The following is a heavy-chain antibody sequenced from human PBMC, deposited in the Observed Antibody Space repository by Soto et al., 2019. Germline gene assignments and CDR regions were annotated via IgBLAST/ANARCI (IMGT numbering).Heavy chain of an antibody. J-gene: IGHJ6*02. CDR2: ISSAGTTI. CDR3: ARDLEVVTAKHYYYYYVLDV. Sequence: GGSLRLSCAASGFTFSNYYMSWIRQAPGNGLEWLGYISSAGTTIYYSDSVKGRFTISRDNARNSLYLQMNSLRAEDTAMYYSARDLEVVTAKHYYYYYVLDVCGQGTLVTVSS. CDR1: GFTFSNYY. V-gene: IGHV3-11*01. D-gene: IGHD2-21*02.